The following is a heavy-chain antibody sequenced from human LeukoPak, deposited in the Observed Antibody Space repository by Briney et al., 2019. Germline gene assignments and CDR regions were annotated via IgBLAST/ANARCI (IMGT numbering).Heavy chain of an antibody. V-gene: IGHV3-13*01. CDR3: VREARGYHYTYFDY. CDR1: GFTSGSHD. CDR2: VSSGFHA. Sequence: GGPLRLSCTASGFTSGSHDMHWVRHIPEKGLEWAAAVSSGFHAFFADSVQGRFTVSREDASNSLYLQMNSLRAGDTAVYYCVREARGYHYTYFDYWGQGTLVTVSS. J-gene: IGHJ4*02. D-gene: IGHD5-18*01.